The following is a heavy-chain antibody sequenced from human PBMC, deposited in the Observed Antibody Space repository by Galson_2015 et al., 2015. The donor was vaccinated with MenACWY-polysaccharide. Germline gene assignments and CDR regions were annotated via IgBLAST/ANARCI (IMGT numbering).Heavy chain of an antibody. CDR2: INHRGST. V-gene: IGHV4-34*01. J-gene: IGHJ6*02. Sequence: INHRGSTNYNPSLKSRVTISVDTSKNQFSLKLSSVTAADTAVYYCARGPGYGSGSYYKRSPYYYGMDVWGQGTTVTVSS. D-gene: IGHD3-10*01. CDR3: ARGPGYGSGSYYKRSPYYYGMDV.